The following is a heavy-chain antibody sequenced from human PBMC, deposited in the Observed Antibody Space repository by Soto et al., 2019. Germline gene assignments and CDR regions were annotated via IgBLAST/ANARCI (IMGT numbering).Heavy chain of an antibody. CDR2: MSYSGRS. CDR3: ARALGGDYFDP. Sequence: SETLSLTCTVSGASISRYYWSWIRQPPGKGLEWIGYMSYSGRSNYNPSLKSRVTISLDTSKNQFSLKLSSVTAADTAVYYCARALGGDYFDPWGQGTLVTVSS. D-gene: IGHD2-21*02. V-gene: IGHV4-59*01. CDR1: GASISRYY. J-gene: IGHJ5*02.